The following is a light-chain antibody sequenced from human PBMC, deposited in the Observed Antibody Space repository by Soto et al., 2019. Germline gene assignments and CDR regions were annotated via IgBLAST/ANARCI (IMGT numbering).Light chain of an antibody. Sequence: DIQMTQSPSTLSASVGDRVTITCRASQRISNWLAWYQQKAGKPPKLLIYDASSLKSGVPSRFSGSGSGTEFTLTITSLQPEDFATYYCQQLNSFPITFGQGTRLEIK. CDR1: QRISNW. CDR2: DAS. CDR3: QQLNSFPIT. J-gene: IGKJ5*01. V-gene: IGKV1-5*01.